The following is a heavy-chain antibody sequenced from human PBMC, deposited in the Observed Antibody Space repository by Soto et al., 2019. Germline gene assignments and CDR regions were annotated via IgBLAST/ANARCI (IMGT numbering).Heavy chain of an antibody. D-gene: IGHD2-2*01. V-gene: IGHV3-72*01. CDR1: GFTFSDHY. Sequence: PGGSLRLSCAASGFTFSDHYMDWVRQAPGKGLEWVGRSRDKAHSYTTEYAASVKGRFTISRDDSKNSLYLQMNSLKTEDTAVYYCTTIPGSLGYCISTSCRKYYYGMDVWGQGTTVTVSS. CDR2: SRDKAHSYTT. CDR3: TTIPGSLGYCISTSCRKYYYGMDV. J-gene: IGHJ6*02.